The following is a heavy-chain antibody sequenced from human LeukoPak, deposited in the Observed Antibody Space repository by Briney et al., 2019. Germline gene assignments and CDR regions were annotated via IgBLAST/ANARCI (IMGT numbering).Heavy chain of an antibody. D-gene: IGHD4-17*01. Sequence: GGSLRLSCAASGFTFSSYGMHWVRQAPGKGLEWVAVISYDGSNKYYADSVKGRFTISRDNSKNTLYLQMNSLRAEDTAVYYCASPCGDYDEYAFDIWGQGTMVTVSS. J-gene: IGHJ3*02. V-gene: IGHV3-30*03. CDR2: ISYDGSNK. CDR3: ASPCGDYDEYAFDI. CDR1: GFTFSSYG.